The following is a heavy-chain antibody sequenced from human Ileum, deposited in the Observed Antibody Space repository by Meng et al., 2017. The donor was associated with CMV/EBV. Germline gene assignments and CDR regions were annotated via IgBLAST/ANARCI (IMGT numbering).Heavy chain of an antibody. Sequence: EGSLRLSCAASGFSFGTYGMHWVRQAPGKGLEWVAIISSDGSNEHYADSVKGRFAISRDNSKNTLYLQLNSLRAEDTAVYYCAKGCTTFGYYMDFWGRGTLVTVSS. J-gene: IGHJ4*02. CDR2: ISSDGSNE. V-gene: IGHV3-33*06. D-gene: IGHD3-10*02. CDR1: GFSFGTYG. CDR3: AKGCTTFGYYMDF.